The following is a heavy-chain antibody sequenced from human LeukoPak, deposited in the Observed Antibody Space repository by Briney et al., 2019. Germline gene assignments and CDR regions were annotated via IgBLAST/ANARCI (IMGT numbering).Heavy chain of an antibody. V-gene: IGHV1-2*02. CDR1: GYTFTGYY. CDR3: ARVAQYSRLFDY. D-gene: IGHD6-6*01. Sequence: GASVKVSCKASGYTFTGYYIHWVRQAPGQGLEWMGWINPNSGGTNYAQKFQGRVTMTRDTSISTAYMELSRLRSDDTAVYYCARVAQYSRLFDYWGQGTLVTVSS. CDR2: INPNSGGT. J-gene: IGHJ4*02.